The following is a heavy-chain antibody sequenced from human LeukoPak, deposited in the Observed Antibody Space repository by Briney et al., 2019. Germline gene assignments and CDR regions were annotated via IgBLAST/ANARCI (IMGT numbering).Heavy chain of an antibody. V-gene: IGHV4-34*01. CDR1: GGSFSGYY. D-gene: IGHD2-15*01. CDR3: ARRAGRVVVAYFDAFDI. Sequence: SETLSLTCAVYGGSFSGYYWSWIRQPPGKGLEWIGEINHSGSTNYNPSLKSRVTISVDTSKNQFSLKLSSVTAADTAVYYCARRAGRVVVAYFDAFDIWGQGTMVTVSS. CDR2: INHSGST. J-gene: IGHJ3*02.